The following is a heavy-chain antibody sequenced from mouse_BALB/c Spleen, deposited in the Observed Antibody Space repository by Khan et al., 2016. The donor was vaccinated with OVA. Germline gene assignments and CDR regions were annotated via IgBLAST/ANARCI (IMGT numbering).Heavy chain of an antibody. CDR3: ASHLTGSFAY. D-gene: IGHD4-1*01. V-gene: IGHV5-6*01. Sequence: EVELVESGGDLVKPGGSLKLSCAASGFSFSSYSMSWVRQTPDKRLEWVATISSGGDYTYYPDIVKGRFTISRDNAKNTLYLQMSSLKSEDTAIYYCASHLTGSFAYWGQGPLVTVSA. CDR1: GFSFSSYS. J-gene: IGHJ3*01. CDR2: ISSGGDYT.